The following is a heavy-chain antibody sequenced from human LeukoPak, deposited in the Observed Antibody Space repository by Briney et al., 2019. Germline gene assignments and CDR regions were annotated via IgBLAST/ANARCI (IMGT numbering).Heavy chain of an antibody. J-gene: IGHJ3*02. Sequence: ASVKVSCKASGYTFTSYGISWVRQAPGQGLEWMGIINPSGGSTSYAQKFQGRVTMTRDTSTSTVYMELNSLRSEDTAVYYCARDWDPEGGGHDAFDIWGQGTMVTVSS. D-gene: IGHD1-26*01. CDR1: GYTFTSYG. CDR2: INPSGGST. V-gene: IGHV1-46*01. CDR3: ARDWDPEGGGHDAFDI.